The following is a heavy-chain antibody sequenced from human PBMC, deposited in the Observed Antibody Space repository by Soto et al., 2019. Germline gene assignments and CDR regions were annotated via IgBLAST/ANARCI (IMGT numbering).Heavy chain of an antibody. Sequence: PGGSLRLSCAASGFTFSSYAMSWVRQAPGKGLEWVSAISGSGGSTYYADSVKGRFTISRDNSKNTLYLQMNGLRAEDTAVYYCASHGGNSGTYYFDYWGQGTLVTVSS. J-gene: IGHJ4*02. CDR1: GFTFSSYA. V-gene: IGHV3-23*01. CDR3: ASHGGNSGTYYFDY. D-gene: IGHD2-21*02. CDR2: ISGSGGST.